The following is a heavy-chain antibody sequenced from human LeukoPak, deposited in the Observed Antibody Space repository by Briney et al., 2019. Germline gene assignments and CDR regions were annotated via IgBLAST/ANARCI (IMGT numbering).Heavy chain of an antibody. J-gene: IGHJ4*02. CDR1: GFTFSSYW. CDR3: ARDRLTTVTTFHFDY. Sequence: PGGSLRLSCAASGFTFSSYWMSWVRQAPGKGLEWVAVIWSDSTNKYYADSVRGRFTISRDNSKNTLYLQMSSLRAEDTAMYYCARDRLTTVTTFHFDYWGQGTLVTVSS. CDR2: IWSDSTNK. D-gene: IGHD4-17*01. V-gene: IGHV3-33*08.